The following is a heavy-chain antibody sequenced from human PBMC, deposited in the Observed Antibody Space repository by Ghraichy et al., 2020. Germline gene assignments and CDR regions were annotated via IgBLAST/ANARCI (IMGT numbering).Heavy chain of an antibody. CDR1: GGSISSSSYY. CDR2: IYYSGST. J-gene: IGHJ6*02. D-gene: IGHD3-10*01. Sequence: SETLSLTCTVSGGSISSSSYYWGWIRQPPGKGLEWIGSIYYSGSTYYNPSLKSRVTISVDTSKNQFSLKLSFVTAADTAVYYCAGIYGSGSYYKDYYYGMDVWGQGTTVTVSS. V-gene: IGHV4-39*07. CDR3: AGIYGSGSYYKDYYYGMDV.